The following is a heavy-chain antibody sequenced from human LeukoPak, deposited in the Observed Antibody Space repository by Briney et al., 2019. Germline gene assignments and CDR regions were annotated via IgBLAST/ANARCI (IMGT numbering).Heavy chain of an antibody. V-gene: IGHV3-11*05. Sequence: GGSLRLSCAASGFTFSDYYMSWIRHAQGKGLEWISYISSSSSYTNYADYVKGRFTISRDNAKNSLYLQMNSLRAEDTAVYYCARDRRVSGFDYWGQGTLVTVSS. CDR1: GFTFSDYY. J-gene: IGHJ4*02. CDR2: ISSSSSYT. CDR3: ARDRRVSGFDY.